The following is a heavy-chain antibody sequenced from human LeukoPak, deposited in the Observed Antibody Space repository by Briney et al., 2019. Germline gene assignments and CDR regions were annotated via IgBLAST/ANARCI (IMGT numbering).Heavy chain of an antibody. CDR3: ARDPCSSTSCYGGSYYFDY. J-gene: IGHJ4*02. Sequence: GGSLRLSCAASGFTFSDYYMSWIRQAPGKGLEWVSYISSSSSYTNYTDSVKGRFTISRDNAKNSLYLQMNSLRAEDTAVYYCARDPCSSTSCYGGSYYFDYWGQGTLVTVSS. V-gene: IGHV3-11*06. CDR2: ISSSSSYT. CDR1: GFTFSDYY. D-gene: IGHD2-2*01.